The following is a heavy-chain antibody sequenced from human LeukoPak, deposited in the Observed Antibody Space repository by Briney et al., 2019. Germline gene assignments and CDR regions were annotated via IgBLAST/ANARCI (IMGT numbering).Heavy chain of an antibody. Sequence: GGSLRLSCAASGFTFSTYWMTWVRQAPGKGLEWVANIKPDGSQIYYVDSVKGRFTISRDNAKNSLYLQMNSLRAEDTAVYYCARVGYDYVWGSYRLDYWGQGTLVTVSS. D-gene: IGHD3-16*02. CDR3: ARVGYDYVWGSYRLDY. J-gene: IGHJ4*02. CDR1: GFTFSTYW. V-gene: IGHV3-7*01. CDR2: IKPDGSQI.